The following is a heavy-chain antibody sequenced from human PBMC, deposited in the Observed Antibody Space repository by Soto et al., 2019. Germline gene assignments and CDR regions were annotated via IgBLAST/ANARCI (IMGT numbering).Heavy chain of an antibody. D-gene: IGHD2-15*01. CDR2: ISATGGGT. CDR3: AKARREGANSAFYFDC. J-gene: IGHJ4*02. CDR1: GFKFSNYA. V-gene: IGHV3-23*01. Sequence: GGSLRLSCAASGFKFSNYAMSWVRQAPGKGLEWVSLISATGGGTYYADSVKGRFTISRDNSHNTLYLQVHSLTAEDTAVYYCAKARREGANSAFYFDCWGQGAQVTVSS.